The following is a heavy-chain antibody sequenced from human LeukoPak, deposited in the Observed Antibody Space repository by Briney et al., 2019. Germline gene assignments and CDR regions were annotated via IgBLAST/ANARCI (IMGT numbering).Heavy chain of an antibody. CDR3: ARRMDGYNLAFDY. CDR1: GGTFSSYA. D-gene: IGHD5-24*01. J-gene: IGHJ4*02. Sequence: SVKVSCKASGGTFSSYAISWVRQAPGQGLEWMGGIIPIFGTAIYAQKFQGRVTITADESASTAYMELSSLRSEDTAVYYCARRMDGYNLAFDYWGQGTLVTVSS. V-gene: IGHV1-69*01. CDR2: IIPIFGTA.